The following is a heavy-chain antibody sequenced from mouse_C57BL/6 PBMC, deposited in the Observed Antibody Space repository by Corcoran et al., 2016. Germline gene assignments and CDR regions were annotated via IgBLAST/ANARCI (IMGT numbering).Heavy chain of an antibody. D-gene: IGHD2-1*01. CDR2: IYPRSGNT. V-gene: IGHV1-81*01. J-gene: IGHJ2*01. CDR3: ARGDGNYGDFDY. CDR1: GYTFTSYG. Sequence: QVQLQQSGAELARPGASVKLSCKASGYTFTSYGISWVKQRTGQGLEWIGEIYPRSGNTYYNEKFKGKATLTADKSSSTAYMELRSLTSEDSAVYFCARGDGNYGDFDYWGQGTTLTVSS.